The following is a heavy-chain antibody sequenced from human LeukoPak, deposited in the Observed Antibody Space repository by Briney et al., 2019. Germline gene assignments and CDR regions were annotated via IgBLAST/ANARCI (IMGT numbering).Heavy chain of an antibody. CDR2: ISGSGGST. Sequence: HSGGSLRLSCAASGFTFSSYAMSWVRQAPGKGLEWVSAISGSGGSTYYADSVKGRFTISRDNSKDTLYLQMNSLRAEDMAVYYCAKDRVTGTTGGEWFDPWGQGTLVTVSS. D-gene: IGHD1-7*01. J-gene: IGHJ5*02. CDR3: AKDRVTGTTGGEWFDP. V-gene: IGHV3-23*01. CDR1: GFTFSSYA.